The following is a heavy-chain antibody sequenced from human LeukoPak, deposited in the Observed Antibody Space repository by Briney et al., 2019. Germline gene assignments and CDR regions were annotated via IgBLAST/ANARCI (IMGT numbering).Heavy chain of an antibody. V-gene: IGHV3-73*01. J-gene: IGHJ6*03. D-gene: IGHD1-26*01. CDR3: ARAPTDYYYYYVDV. CDR1: GFIFSGSA. CDR2: IRTKANSYAT. Sequence: GGSLRLSCAAFGFIFSGSAMHWVRQTSGQGLEWVGRIRTKANSYATDYAASVKGRFTISRDDSKNTAHLQMDSLKAEDTAVYYCARAPTDYYYYYVDVWGKGTTVTVSS.